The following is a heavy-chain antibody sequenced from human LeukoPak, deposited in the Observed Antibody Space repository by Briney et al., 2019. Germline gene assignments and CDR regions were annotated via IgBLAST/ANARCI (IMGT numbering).Heavy chain of an antibody. CDR1: GFTFSSYA. J-gene: IGHJ6*02. CDR3: AKKTRLYYYGMDV. V-gene: IGHV3-23*01. CDR2: ISGSGGST. Sequence: GGSLRLSCAASGFTFSSYAMSWVRQAPGKGLEWVSAISGSGGSTYYADSVKGRFTISRDNSKNTPYLQMNSLRAEDTAVYYCAKKTRLYYYGMDVWGQGTTVTVSS.